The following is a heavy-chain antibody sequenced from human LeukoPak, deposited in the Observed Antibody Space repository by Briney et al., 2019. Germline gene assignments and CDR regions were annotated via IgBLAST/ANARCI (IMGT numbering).Heavy chain of an antibody. D-gene: IGHD1-26*01. V-gene: IGHV4-61*02. J-gene: IGHJ4*02. CDR2: IYTSGST. CDR3: ASGIVGATDFDY. Sequence: SETLSLTCTVSGGSISSGSYYWSWIRQPAGKGLEWIGRIYTSGSTNYNPSLKSRVTISVDTSKNQFSLKLSSVTAADTAVYYCASGIVGATDFDYWGQGTLVTASS. CDR1: GGSISSGSYY.